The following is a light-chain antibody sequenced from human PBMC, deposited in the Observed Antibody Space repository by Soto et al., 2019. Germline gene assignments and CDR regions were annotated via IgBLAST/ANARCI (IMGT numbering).Light chain of an antibody. CDR3: LQYSSHSWT. J-gene: IGKJ1*01. CDR1: RSISDW. CDR2: DAS. Sequence: DINMTQSPSTLSPSVGDRVTITCRASRSISDWLAWYQQKPGKAPKLLIFDASSLKSGVPSRFSGSGSGTEFTLTISGLQPDDVATYYCLQYSSHSWTFGQGTKVDIK. V-gene: IGKV1-5*01.